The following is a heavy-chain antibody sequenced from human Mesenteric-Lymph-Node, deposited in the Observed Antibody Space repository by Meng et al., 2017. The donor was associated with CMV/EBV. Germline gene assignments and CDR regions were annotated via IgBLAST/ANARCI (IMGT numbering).Heavy chain of an antibody. Sequence: SETLSLTCTVSGGSTSSSSYYWGWIRQPPGKGLEWIGSIYYSGSTYYNPSLKSRVTISVDTSKNQFSLKLSSVTAADTAVYYCARDSKFIGWGMADYWGQGTLVTVSS. V-gene: IGHV4-39*07. J-gene: IGHJ4*02. D-gene: IGHD2-8*01. CDR2: IYYSGST. CDR3: ARDSKFIGWGMADY. CDR1: GGSTSSSSYY.